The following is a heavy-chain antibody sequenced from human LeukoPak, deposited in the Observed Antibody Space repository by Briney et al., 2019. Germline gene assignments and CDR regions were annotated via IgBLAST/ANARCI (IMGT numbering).Heavy chain of an antibody. CDR1: GFTFDDYA. CDR2: ISWNSGSI. V-gene: IGHV3-9*01. CDR3: ASGRSYDSSGLDY. D-gene: IGHD3-22*01. J-gene: IGHJ4*02. Sequence: PGRSLRLSCAASGFTFDDYAMHWVRQAPGKGLEWVSGISWNSGSIGYADSVKGRFTISRDNAKNSLYLQMNSLRAEDTALHYCASGRSYDSSGLDYWGQGTLVTVSS.